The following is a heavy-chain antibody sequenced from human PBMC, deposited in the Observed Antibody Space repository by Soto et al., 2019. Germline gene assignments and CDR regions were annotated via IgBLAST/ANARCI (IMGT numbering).Heavy chain of an antibody. D-gene: IGHD4-17*01. CDR3: ARGDYGDYLWFDP. Sequence: QVQLVQSGAEVKKPGASVKVSCKASGYTFTSYGISWLRQAPGQGLEWMGWISTYNGNTNYVQKVQGRVTMTTDTATSTAYLEVRGLRSDDTAVYSWARGDYGDYLWFDPWGPGTLVTGSS. V-gene: IGHV1-18*01. CDR1: GYTFTSYG. J-gene: IGHJ5*02. CDR2: ISTYNGNT.